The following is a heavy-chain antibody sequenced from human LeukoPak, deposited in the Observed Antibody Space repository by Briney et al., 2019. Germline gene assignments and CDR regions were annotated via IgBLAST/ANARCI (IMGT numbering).Heavy chain of an antibody. CDR2: ISGSGGST. V-gene: IGHV3-23*01. CDR1: GFTFTNYA. J-gene: IGHJ3*02. CDR3: GKNRYSGSLSPFDI. Sequence: PGGSLRLSCAASGFTFTNYAMSWVRQAPGKGLEWVSGISGSGGSTYYADSVKGRFTISRDNSKDTVYLQMNSLRAEDTAVYYCGKNRYSGSLSPFDIWGQGTMVTVSS. D-gene: IGHD1-26*01.